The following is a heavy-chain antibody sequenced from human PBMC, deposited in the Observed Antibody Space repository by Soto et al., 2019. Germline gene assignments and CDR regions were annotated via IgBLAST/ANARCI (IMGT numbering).Heavy chain of an antibody. CDR3: AKGIAAAGPDAFDI. Sequence: EVQLFESGGGLVQPGGSLRLSCAAPGFTFSSYGMSWVRHAPGKGLEWVSAISGSGGSTYYADSVKGRFTISRDNSKHTLYLQMNGLRAEDTAVYYCAKGIAAAGPDAFDIWGQGTMVTVSS. CDR1: GFTFSSYG. J-gene: IGHJ3*02. CDR2: ISGSGGST. V-gene: IGHV3-23*01. D-gene: IGHD6-13*01.